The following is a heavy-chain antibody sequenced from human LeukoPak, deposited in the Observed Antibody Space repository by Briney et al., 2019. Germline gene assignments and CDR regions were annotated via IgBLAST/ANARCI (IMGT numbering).Heavy chain of an antibody. CDR2: IYESGST. Sequence: SETLSLTCTVSGGSIKSHYWSWIRLTPGKGLEWIGCIYESGSTYHNPSLKSRVTISVDMSKNQFSLKVSSVTAADTAVYYCARGGSSWSYAMDVWGQGTTVTVSS. D-gene: IGHD6-13*01. V-gene: IGHV4-59*11. CDR1: GGSIKSHY. CDR3: ARGGSSWSYAMDV. J-gene: IGHJ6*02.